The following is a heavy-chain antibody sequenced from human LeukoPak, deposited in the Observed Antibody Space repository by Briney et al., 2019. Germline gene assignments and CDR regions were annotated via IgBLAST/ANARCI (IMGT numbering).Heavy chain of an antibody. V-gene: IGHV1-24*01. Sequence: ASVKVSCKVSGYTLTELSMHWVRQAPGKGLEWMGGFDPEDGETIYAQKFQGRVTITEDTSTDTAYMELSSLRSEDTAVYYCATDKGTGYYNPPFDYWGQGTLVTVSS. J-gene: IGHJ4*02. CDR3: ATDKGTGYYNPPFDY. CDR2: FDPEDGET. CDR1: GYTLTELS. D-gene: IGHD3-9*01.